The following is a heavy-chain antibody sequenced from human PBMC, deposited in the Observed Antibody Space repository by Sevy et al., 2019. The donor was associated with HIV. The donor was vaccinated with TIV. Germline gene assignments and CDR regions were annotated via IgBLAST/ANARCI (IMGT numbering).Heavy chain of an antibody. CDR2: ISYDGSNK. CDR3: AKERGDWLQGDHIFDY. Sequence: GGSLRLSCAVSGFTFSSYGMHWVRQAPGKGLEWVAVISYDGSNKYYADSVKGRFTISRDNSKNTLYLQMNSLRAEDTAVYYCAKERGDWLQGDHIFDYWGQGTLVTVSS. CDR1: GFTFSSYG. J-gene: IGHJ4*02. V-gene: IGHV3-30*18. D-gene: IGHD3-16*01.